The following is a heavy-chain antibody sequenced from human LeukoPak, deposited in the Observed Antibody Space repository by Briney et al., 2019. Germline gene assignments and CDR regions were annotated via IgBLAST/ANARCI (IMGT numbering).Heavy chain of an antibody. J-gene: IGHJ4*02. CDR2: IKSKSDGGAT. CDR3: YTVLVWGGYDAKETDK. D-gene: IGHD5-12*01. CDR1: GFTLSYAW. Sequence: PGGPLRLSCVASGFTLSYAWMTWVREAPGKGLEGFGRIKSKSDGGATDYPAPVKGRFTISRDDSENTLYLHMNSLGTEDTGVYYCYTVLVWGGYDAKETDKWGQGTLVTVSS. V-gene: IGHV3-15*01.